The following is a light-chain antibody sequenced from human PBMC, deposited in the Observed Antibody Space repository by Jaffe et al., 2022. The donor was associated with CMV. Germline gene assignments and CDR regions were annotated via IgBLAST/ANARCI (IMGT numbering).Light chain of an antibody. CDR2: EVT. CDR3: SSFAGFDTPYV. Sequence: QSALTQPPSASGSPGQSVTISCTGTSSDVGGYSYVSWYQQHPGKVPKLIIYEVTKRPSGVPDRFSGSKSGNTASLTVSGLQAEDEADYYCSSFAGFDTPYVFGTGTTVTVL. CDR1: SSDVGGYSY. V-gene: IGLV2-8*01. J-gene: IGLJ1*01.